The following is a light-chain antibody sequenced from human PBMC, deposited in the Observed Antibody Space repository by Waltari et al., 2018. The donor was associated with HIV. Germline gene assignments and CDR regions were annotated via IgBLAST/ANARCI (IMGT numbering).Light chain of an antibody. CDR2: RNN. CDR1: SSNIGSYY. V-gene: IGLV1-47*01. Sequence: QSVLTHPPSASGTPGQRVTISCSADSSNIGSYYVYWFQQLPGAAPKLLLYRNNQRPSGVPDRFSGSKSGTSASLAISGLRSEDEADYYCAAWNDSLRAVVFGGGTKLSVL. J-gene: IGLJ2*01. CDR3: AAWNDSLRAVV.